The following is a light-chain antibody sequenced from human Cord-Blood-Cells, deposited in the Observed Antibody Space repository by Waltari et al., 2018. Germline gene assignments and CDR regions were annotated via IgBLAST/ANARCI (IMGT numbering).Light chain of an antibody. J-gene: IGKJ2*03. V-gene: IGKV4-1*01. Sequence: DIVMTQSPDSLAVSLGESATINCKSSQSVLYSSNNKSYLAWYQQKPGQAPKLLIYWASTRESGVPARFSGSGSGTDFTLTISSLQAEDVAVYYCQQYYSTPYSFGQGTKLEIK. CDR1: QSVLYSSNNKSY. CDR3: QQYYSTPYS. CDR2: WAS.